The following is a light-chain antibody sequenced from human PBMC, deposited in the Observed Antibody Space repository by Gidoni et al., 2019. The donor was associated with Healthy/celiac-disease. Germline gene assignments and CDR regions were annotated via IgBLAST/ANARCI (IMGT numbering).Light chain of an antibody. V-gene: IGKV3-15*01. CDR3: QQYNNWPWWT. Sequence: EIVLPQSPATLSVSPGERATLSCRASQSVSSNLAWYQQKPGQAPRRLIYGASTRATGIPARVSGSGSGTEFTLTISSLQSEDFAVYYCQQYNNWPWWTFGQGTKVEIK. J-gene: IGKJ1*01. CDR1: QSVSSN. CDR2: GAS.